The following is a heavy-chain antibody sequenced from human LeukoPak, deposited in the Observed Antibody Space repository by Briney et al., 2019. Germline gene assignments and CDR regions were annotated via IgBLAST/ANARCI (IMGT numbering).Heavy chain of an antibody. CDR3: ARDRYSSSPDPFDF. CDR2: IYHSGST. V-gene: IGHV4-38-2*02. D-gene: IGHD2-2*01. J-gene: IGHJ4*02. Sequence: SETLSLTCTVSGYSISSGYYWGWIRQPPGKGLEWIGSIYHSGSTYYKSSLRSQVTISVDTSNNQFSLKLSSVTAADTAVYYCARDRYSSSPDPFDFWGPGSLVTVSS. CDR1: GYSISSGYY.